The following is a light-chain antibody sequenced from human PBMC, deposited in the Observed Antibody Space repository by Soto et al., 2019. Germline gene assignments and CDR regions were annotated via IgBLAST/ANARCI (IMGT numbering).Light chain of an antibody. V-gene: IGKV3-11*01. CDR1: QSIHTS. J-gene: IGKJ5*01. CDR2: DST. Sequence: VLTQSPATLSLSPGERATLSCRSSQSIHTSLAWYQQKSGKPPRLVIYDSTLRANGVPDRFGGSRCGTEFTLTINSLEPEDFAVYYCQQRNVWPPITFGQGTRLEIK. CDR3: QQRNVWPPIT.